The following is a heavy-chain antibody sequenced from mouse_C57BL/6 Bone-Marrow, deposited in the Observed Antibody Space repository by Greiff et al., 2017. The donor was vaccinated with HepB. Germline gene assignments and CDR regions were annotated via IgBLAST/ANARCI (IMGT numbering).Heavy chain of an antibody. V-gene: IGHV1-69*01. CDR2: IDPSDSYT. J-gene: IGHJ3*01. CDR1: GYTFTSYW. D-gene: IGHD1-1*01. CDR3: ARDYGRKDWFAY. Sequence: QVQLQQPGAELVMPGASVKLSCKASGYTFTSYWMHWVKQRPGQGLEWIGEIDPSDSYTNYNQKFKGKSTLTVDKSSSTAYMQISSLTSEDAAVYYCARDYGRKDWFAYWGQGTLVTVSA.